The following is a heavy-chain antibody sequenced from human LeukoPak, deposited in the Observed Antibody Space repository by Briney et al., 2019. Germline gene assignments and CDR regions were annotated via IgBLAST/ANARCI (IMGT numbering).Heavy chain of an antibody. CDR2: ISSSGSTI. J-gene: IGHJ4*02. Sequence: PGGSLRLSCAASGFTFSSYETNWVRQAPGKGLEWVSYISSSGSTIYYADSVKGRFTISRDNAKNSLYLQMNSLRAEDTAVYYCAREGRGTTTSLDSSYFDYWGQGTLVTVSS. CDR1: GFTFSSYE. V-gene: IGHV3-48*03. D-gene: IGHD1-26*01. CDR3: AREGRGTTTSLDSSYFDY.